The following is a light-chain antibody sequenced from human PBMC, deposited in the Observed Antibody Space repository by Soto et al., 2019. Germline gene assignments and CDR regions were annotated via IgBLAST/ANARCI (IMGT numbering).Light chain of an antibody. CDR3: QQYNSYSPYT. CDR1: QSIGTW. Sequence: DIQVTQSPSTLSASLGDRVTITCRASQSIGTWLAWFQQKPGKAPKLLIYKASSLESGVPSRFSGSGSGTEFTLTISSLQPDDFATYYCQQYNSYSPYTFGQGTRLEIK. J-gene: IGKJ2*01. V-gene: IGKV1-5*03. CDR2: KAS.